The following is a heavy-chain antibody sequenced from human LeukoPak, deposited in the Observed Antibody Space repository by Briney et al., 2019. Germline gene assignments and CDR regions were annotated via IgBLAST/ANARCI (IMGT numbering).Heavy chain of an antibody. CDR2: FDPEDGET. J-gene: IGHJ4*02. V-gene: IGHV1-24*01. D-gene: IGHD4-17*01. CDR3: ATYTVYGDYEVCFDY. Sequence: ASVKVSCKVSGYTLTELSMHWVRQAPGKGLEWMGGFDPEDGETIYAQKFQGRVTMTEDTSTDTAYMELSSLRSEDTAVYYCATYTVYGDYEVCFDYWAREPWSPSPQ. CDR1: GYTLTELS.